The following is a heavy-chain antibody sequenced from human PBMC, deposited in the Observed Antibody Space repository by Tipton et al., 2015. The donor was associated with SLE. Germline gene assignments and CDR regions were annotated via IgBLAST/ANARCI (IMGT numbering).Heavy chain of an antibody. CDR2: ICASGAT. CDR1: GGSISSDRYF. D-gene: IGHD1-26*01. Sequence: LRLSCTVSGGSISSDRYFWSWIRQPAGKGLEWIWRICASGATNYNPSFKSRLTISIDTSKNYFSLNLSSVTAADTAVYFCARDPLAVGDGESLDLWGRGTLVTVSS. J-gene: IGHJ2*01. CDR3: ARDPLAVGDGESLDL. V-gene: IGHV4-61*02.